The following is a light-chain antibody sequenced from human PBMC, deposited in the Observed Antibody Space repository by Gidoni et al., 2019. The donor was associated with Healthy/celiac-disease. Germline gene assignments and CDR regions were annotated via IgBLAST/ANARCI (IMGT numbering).Light chain of an antibody. CDR2: AAS. J-gene: IGKJ4*01. CDR3: QQLNSYPLT. V-gene: IGKV1-9*01. Sequence: DIQLTQSPSFLSASVGDRVTITCRASQGISSYLAWYQQKPGKAPKLLIYAASTLQSGVPSRFSGSGSGTGFTLTISSLQPGDFATYYCQQLNSYPLTFGGGTKVEIK. CDR1: QGISSY.